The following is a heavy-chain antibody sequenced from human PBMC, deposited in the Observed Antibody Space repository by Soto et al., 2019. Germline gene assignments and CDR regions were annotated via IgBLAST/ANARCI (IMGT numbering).Heavy chain of an antibody. J-gene: IGHJ5*02. V-gene: IGHV1-69*01. CDR2: IIPIFGTA. D-gene: IGHD6-13*01. CDR3: ARSRIVMGDSSSWYREDGWFDP. Sequence: QVQLVQSGAEVKKPGSSVKVSCKASGGTFSSYAISWVLQAPGQGLEWMGGIIPIFGTANYAQKFQGRVTITADESTSTAYMELSSLRSEDTAVYYCARSRIVMGDSSSWYREDGWFDPWGQGTLVTVSS. CDR1: GGTFSSYA.